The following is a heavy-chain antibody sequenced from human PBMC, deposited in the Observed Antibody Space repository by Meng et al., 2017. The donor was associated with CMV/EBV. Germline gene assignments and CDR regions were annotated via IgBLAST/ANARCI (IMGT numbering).Heavy chain of an antibody. V-gene: IGHV3-21*06. CDR3: ARNYGDYAAPDF. CDR2: INNYSTTI. CDR1: GFTFTDYT. D-gene: IGHD4-17*01. J-gene: IGHJ4*02. Sequence: GGSLRLSCASSGFTFTDYTMTWVRQAPGKGLEWVAFINNYSTTIFYLDSVTGRITISRDNSKNSLYLRMNSLRAEDTAMYYCARNYGDYAAPDFRGRGTLVTVSS.